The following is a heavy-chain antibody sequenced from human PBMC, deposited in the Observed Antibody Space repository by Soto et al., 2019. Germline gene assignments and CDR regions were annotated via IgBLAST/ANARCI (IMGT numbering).Heavy chain of an antibody. D-gene: IGHD3-22*01. Sequence: QVQLVESGGGVVQPGRSLRLSCAASGFTFSSYPMHWVRQAPGKGLEWVALISYDGRNTYYADSVKGRFTITRDNSKNTLYLQMNSLRAEDTAVYYCASTYDSSGYFSFIDYWGQGTLVTVSS. CDR1: GFTFSSYP. J-gene: IGHJ4*02. V-gene: IGHV3-30*04. CDR2: ISYDGRNT. CDR3: ASTYDSSGYFSFIDY.